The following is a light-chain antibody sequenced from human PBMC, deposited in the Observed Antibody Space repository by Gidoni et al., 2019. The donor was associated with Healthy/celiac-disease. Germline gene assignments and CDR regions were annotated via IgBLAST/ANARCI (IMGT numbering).Light chain of an antibody. CDR2: LGS. Sequence: DIVMTQSPLSLPVTPGEPASISCRSSQSLLHSNGYNYLDWYLQKPGQSPQLLIYLGSNRASGVPDRFSGRGSGTDFTLKISRVEAEDVGVYYCMQALQTPPGLTFGGGTKVEIK. J-gene: IGKJ4*01. CDR1: QSLLHSNGYNY. V-gene: IGKV2-28*01. CDR3: MQALQTPPGLT.